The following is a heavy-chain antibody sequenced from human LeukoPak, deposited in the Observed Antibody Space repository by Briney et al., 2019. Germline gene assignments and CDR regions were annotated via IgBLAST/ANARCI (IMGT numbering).Heavy chain of an antibody. CDR1: GFTISRYG. D-gene: IGHD6-13*01. Sequence: GRSLRLSCAASGFTISRYGMQWVRQAPGKGLEWVAVISYDGNNKYYADSVKGRFTISRDSSKSTLYLQMNSLRAEDSAVYFCVKDLSLLAADYYFVYWGQGTLVTVSS. J-gene: IGHJ4*02. CDR3: VKDLSLLAADYYFVY. CDR2: ISYDGNNK. V-gene: IGHV3-30*18.